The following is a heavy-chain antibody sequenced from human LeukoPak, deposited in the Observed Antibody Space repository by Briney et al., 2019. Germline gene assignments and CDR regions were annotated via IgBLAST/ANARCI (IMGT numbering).Heavy chain of an antibody. D-gene: IGHD3-10*01. V-gene: IGHV4-59*08. CDR3: ARQGESYYHLHAFDI. CDR2: MYYSGST. CDR1: GGSISSYY. Sequence: PSETLSLTCTVSGGSISSYYWSWIRQPPGKGLEWIGYMYYSGSTNYNPSLKSRVTMSVDTSKNQFSLKLSSVTAADTAVYYCARQGESYYHLHAFDIWGQGTMVTVPS. J-gene: IGHJ3*02.